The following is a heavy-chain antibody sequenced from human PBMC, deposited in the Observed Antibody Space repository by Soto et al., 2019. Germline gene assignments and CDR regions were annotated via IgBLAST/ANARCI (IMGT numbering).Heavy chain of an antibody. CDR3: VKDGSSGWPYYYGLDV. CDR2: ISDDGRNK. J-gene: IGHJ6*02. V-gene: IGHV3-30*18. CDR1: GFTFSSYV. D-gene: IGHD6-19*01. Sequence: QVQLVESGGGGVQPGRSLRLSCAASGFTFSSYVIHWVRQAPGKGLEWVAVISDDGRNKYYADSVKGRFAISRDNSRNTLYLQMSSLRAEDTAVYYCVKDGSSGWPYYYGLDVWGQGTTVTVSS.